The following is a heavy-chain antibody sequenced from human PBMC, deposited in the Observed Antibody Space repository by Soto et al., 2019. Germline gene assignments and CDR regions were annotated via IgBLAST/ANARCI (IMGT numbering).Heavy chain of an antibody. J-gene: IGHJ5*02. V-gene: IGHV3-23*01. CDR3: AKGYSSSWYNWFDP. D-gene: IGHD6-13*01. Sequence: EVQLLESGGGLVQTGGSLRLSCAASGFTFSSYAMSWVRQAPGKGLEWVSAISGSGGSTYYADSVKGRFTISRDNSKNKMYLQMNRLRAEDTAVYYCAKGYSSSWYNWFDPWGQGTLVTVSS. CDR2: ISGSGGST. CDR1: GFTFSSYA.